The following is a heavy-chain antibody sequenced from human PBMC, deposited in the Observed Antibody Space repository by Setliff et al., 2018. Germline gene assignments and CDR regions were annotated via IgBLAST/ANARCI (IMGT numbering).Heavy chain of an antibody. CDR3: AAVGTAAGGGWFDP. D-gene: IGHD2-15*01. Sequence: SETLSLTCTVSGGSIRDYYWNWIRQSPGKGLEWIGYIYYRGSTNYNSSLKSRVTISIDMSKNQFSLKLSSATAADTAVYFCAAVGTAAGGGWFDPWGQGTLVTVSS. CDR2: IYYRGST. CDR1: GGSIRDYY. J-gene: IGHJ5*02. V-gene: IGHV4-59*01.